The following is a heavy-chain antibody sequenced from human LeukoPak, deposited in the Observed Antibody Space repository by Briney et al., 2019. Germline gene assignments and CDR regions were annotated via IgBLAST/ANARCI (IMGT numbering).Heavy chain of an antibody. CDR1: GFSFSNYA. V-gene: IGHV3-23*01. Sequence: PGGSLRLSCAASGFSFSNYAMSWVRQAPGKGLEWVSGISGSGHGPYYADSVKGRFTISRDNSKNTLWLQMNSLRAEDTAVYYCAKVTYYDFWSGPTGLDYWGQGTLVTVSS. CDR3: AKVTYYDFWSGPTGLDY. D-gene: IGHD3-3*01. J-gene: IGHJ4*02. CDR2: ISGSGHGP.